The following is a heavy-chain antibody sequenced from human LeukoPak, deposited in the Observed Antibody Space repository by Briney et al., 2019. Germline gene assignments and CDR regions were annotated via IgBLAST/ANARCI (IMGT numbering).Heavy chain of an antibody. CDR3: AKQYIVPNWYWFGS. J-gene: IGHJ5*01. CDR2: ISPGGEET. Sequence: GGSLRLSCSASGFTFSSFAMNWVRQAPGKGLEWVSSISPGGEETYYADSVEGRFTISRDNSKNTLSLQMNSLRAEATAVYSCAKQYIVPNWYWFGSWGQGTLVTVSS. V-gene: IGHV3-23*01. CDR1: GFTFSSFA. D-gene: IGHD3-16*02.